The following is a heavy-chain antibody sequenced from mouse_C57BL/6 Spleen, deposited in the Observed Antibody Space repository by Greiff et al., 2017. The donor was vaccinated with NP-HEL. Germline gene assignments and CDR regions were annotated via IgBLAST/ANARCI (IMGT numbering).Heavy chain of an antibody. J-gene: IGHJ3*01. CDR2: IYPGSGST. V-gene: IGHV1-55*01. CDR1: GYTFTSYW. D-gene: IGHD2-5*01. Sequence: QVQLKESGAELVKPGASVKMSCKASGYTFTSYWITWVKQRPGQGLEWIGDIYPGSGSTNYNEKFKSKATLTVDTSSSTAYMQLSSLTSEDSAVYYCARTSAYYSNPFAYWGQGTLVTVSA. CDR3: ARTSAYYSNPFAY.